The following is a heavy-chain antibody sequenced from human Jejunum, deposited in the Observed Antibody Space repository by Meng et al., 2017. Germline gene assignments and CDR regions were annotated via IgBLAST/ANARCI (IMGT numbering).Heavy chain of an antibody. V-gene: IGHV1-2*06. CDR1: GYTFTASS. CDR2: ISPHSGGT. J-gene: IGHJ5*02. Sequence: QVQLVQPGAEVKEPGASVKVSCKASGYTFTASSLNWVRQAPGQGLEWMGRISPHSGGTDYAQNFQGRVTLTRDTSISTAYMQMSGLTSDDTAVYYCARDPGLDRWGRGTLVTVSS. CDR3: ARDPGLDR.